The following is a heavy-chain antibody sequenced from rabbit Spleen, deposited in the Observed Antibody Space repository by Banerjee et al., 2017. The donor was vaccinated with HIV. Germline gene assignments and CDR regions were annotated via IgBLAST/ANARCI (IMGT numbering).Heavy chain of an antibody. CDR3: ARDSGTSFSSYGMDL. V-gene: IGHV1S45*01. D-gene: IGHD8-1*01. J-gene: IGHJ6*01. CDR1: GLSFSISSY. CDR2: IDAGSSGFT. Sequence: QEQLEESGGDLVKPGASLTLTCTASGLSFSISSYMCWVRQAPGKGLEWIACIDAGSSGFTYFATWAKGRFTISKISSTTVTLQMTRLTAADTATYFCARDSGTSFSSYGMDLWGPGTLVTVS.